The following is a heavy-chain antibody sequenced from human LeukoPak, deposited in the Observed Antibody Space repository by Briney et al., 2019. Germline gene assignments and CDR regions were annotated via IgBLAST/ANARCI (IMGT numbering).Heavy chain of an antibody. CDR2: INHSGST. Sequence: SETLSLTCAVYSGSFSVYYWSWIRQPPGKGLEWIGEINHSGSTNYNPSLKSRVTISVDTSKNQFSLKLSSVTAADTAVYYCARDPGIAVADYWGQGTLVTVSS. D-gene: IGHD6-19*01. V-gene: IGHV4-34*01. CDR3: ARDPGIAVADY. CDR1: SGSFSVYY. J-gene: IGHJ4*02.